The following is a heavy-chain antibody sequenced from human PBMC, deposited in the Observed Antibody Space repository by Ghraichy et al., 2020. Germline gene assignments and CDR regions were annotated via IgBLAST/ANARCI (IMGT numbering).Heavy chain of an antibody. CDR2: INHSGST. J-gene: IGHJ6*02. CDR3: ARLGPLRFLEWPPYYYYGMDV. D-gene: IGHD3-3*01. Sequence: SETLSLTCAVYGGSFSGYYWSWIRQPPGKGLEWIGEINHSGSTNYNPSLKSRVTISVDTSKNQFSLKLSSVTAADTAVYYCARLGPLRFLEWPPYYYYGMDVWGQGTTVTVSS. V-gene: IGHV4-34*01. CDR1: GGSFSGYY.